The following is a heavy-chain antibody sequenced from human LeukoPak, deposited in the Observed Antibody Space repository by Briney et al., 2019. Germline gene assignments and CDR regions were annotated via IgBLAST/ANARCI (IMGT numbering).Heavy chain of an antibody. D-gene: IGHD6-19*01. Sequence: PGGSLRLSCAASGFTFSSYSMNWVRQAPGKGLEWVSSISSSSSYIYYADSVKGRFTISRDNAKNTLYLQMNSLRADDTAVYCCAKGTGSGWYDAFDFWGQGTMVTISS. CDR1: GFTFSSYS. J-gene: IGHJ3*01. CDR3: AKGTGSGWYDAFDF. V-gene: IGHV3-21*04. CDR2: ISSSSSYI.